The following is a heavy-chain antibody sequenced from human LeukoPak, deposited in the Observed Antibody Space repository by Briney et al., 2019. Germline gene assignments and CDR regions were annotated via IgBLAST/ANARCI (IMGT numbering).Heavy chain of an antibody. CDR3: ARGRYYMDV. CDR1: GGSISSYY. J-gene: IGHJ6*03. Sequence: SETLSLTCTVSGGSISSYYWSWIRQPPGKGLEWIGYIYYSGSTNYNPSLKSRVTISVDTSKNQFSLKLSSVTAADTAVYYCARGRYYMDVWGKGTTVTVSS. CDR2: IYYSGST. V-gene: IGHV4-59*01.